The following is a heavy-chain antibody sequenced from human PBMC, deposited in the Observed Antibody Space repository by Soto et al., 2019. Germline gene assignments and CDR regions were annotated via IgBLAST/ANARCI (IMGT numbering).Heavy chain of an antibody. J-gene: IGHJ5*02. V-gene: IGHV4-39*01. D-gene: IGHD2-2*01. Sequence: SETLSLTCSVSGGSIGSSSYYFGWIRQPPGKGLEWIGSLYYTGTTYYNSSLKSRVTISADKSQNQFSLRLSSVTAADTAVYYCGAYCSSTSCYDWFDTWGQGTLVTVSS. CDR1: GGSIGSSSYY. CDR2: LYYTGTT. CDR3: GAYCSSTSCYDWFDT.